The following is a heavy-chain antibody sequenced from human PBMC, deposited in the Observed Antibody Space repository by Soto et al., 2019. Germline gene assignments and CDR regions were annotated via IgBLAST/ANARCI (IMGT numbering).Heavy chain of an antibody. CDR2: FDPEDGKR. Sequence: QVQLVQSGAEVKKPGASVKVSCKVSGYALTVLSMHWVRQAPGKGLEWMGGFDPEDGKRIYAQSFQGRVTMTEDTSTDTAYMELGTLRSEDTAVYYCASSNLNYAFDVWGQGTMVTVSS. V-gene: IGHV1-24*01. J-gene: IGHJ3*01. CDR1: GYALTVLS. CDR3: ASSNLNYAFDV. D-gene: IGHD6-6*01.